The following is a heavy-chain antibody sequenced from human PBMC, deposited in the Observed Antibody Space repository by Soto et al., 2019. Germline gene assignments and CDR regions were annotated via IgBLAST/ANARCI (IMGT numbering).Heavy chain of an antibody. V-gene: IGHV3-30*18. CDR3: EQKPDSDAWGLEVYCGY. J-gene: IGHJ4*01. CDR1: GFTFSSYG. CDR2: ISYDGSDK. D-gene: IGHD3-16*01. Sequence: QVQLVESGGGVVQPGRSLRVSCAASGFTFSSYGMNWVRQAPGKGLAWSAIISYDGSDKYYADSVKGRFTISRDNSKNTLYRQRIRLRGEDTSVYYCEQKPDSDAWGLEVYCGYWGHVNLVTVSS.